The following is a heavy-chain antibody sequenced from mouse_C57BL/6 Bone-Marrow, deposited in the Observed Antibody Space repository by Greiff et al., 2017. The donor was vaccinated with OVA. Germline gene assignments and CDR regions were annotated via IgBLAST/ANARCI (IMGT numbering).Heavy chain of an antibody. Sequence: EVKVEESGGGLVQPGGSLKLSCAASGFTFSDYYMYWVRQTPEKRLEWVAYISNGGGSTYYPDTVKGRFTISRDNAKNTLYLQMSRLKSEDTAMYYCARHDYGIDYWGQGTTLTVSS. CDR3: ARHDYGIDY. CDR1: GFTFSDYY. D-gene: IGHD1-2*01. V-gene: IGHV5-12*01. CDR2: ISNGGGST. J-gene: IGHJ2*01.